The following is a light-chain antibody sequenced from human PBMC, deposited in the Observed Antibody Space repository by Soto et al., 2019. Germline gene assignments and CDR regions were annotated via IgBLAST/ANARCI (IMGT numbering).Light chain of an antibody. CDR3: TSDAGGNNV. V-gene: IGLV2-8*01. Sequence: QSALTQPPSASVSPGQSVTISCTGTSSDVGGYNYVSWYQQHPGKVPKLMVYEVNKRPSGVPDRFSGSKSGNTASLTVSGLQAEDEADYYCTSDAGGNNVFGTGTKVTVL. J-gene: IGLJ1*01. CDR2: EVN. CDR1: SSDVGGYNY.